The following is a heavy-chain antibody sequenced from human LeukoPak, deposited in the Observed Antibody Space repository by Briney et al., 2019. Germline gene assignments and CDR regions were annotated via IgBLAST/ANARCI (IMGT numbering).Heavy chain of an antibody. Sequence: SETLSLTCTVSGGSISNRSYSWGWIRQPPGKGLEWIASIYYSGGTYYNASLESRVTISVDTSKNQFSPKLSSVTAADTAVYYCARAYSSSWYFNWFDPWGQGTLVTVSS. CDR2: IYYSGGT. J-gene: IGHJ5*02. D-gene: IGHD6-13*01. CDR3: ARAYSSSWYFNWFDP. V-gene: IGHV4-39*07. CDR1: GGSISNRSYS.